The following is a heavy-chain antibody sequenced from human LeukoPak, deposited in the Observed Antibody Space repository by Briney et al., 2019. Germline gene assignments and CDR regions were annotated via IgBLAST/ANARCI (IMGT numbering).Heavy chain of an antibody. Sequence: GGSLSLSCAVSGLTFSSYGMHWVRQAPGEGLGWVAFIGYDGSNTFYGDSVKARFPISRHNSKNTLYLQMNRLRAEDTAVYYCAKDAVAACSNGVCYTFYYYHMDVWGKGATVTVSS. CDR3: AKDAVAACSNGVCYTFYYYHMDV. V-gene: IGHV3-30*02. D-gene: IGHD2-8*01. CDR2: IGYDGSNT. J-gene: IGHJ6*03. CDR1: GLTFSSYG.